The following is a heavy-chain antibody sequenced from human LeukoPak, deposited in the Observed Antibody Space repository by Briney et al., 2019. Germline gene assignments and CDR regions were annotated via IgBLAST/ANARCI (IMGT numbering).Heavy chain of an antibody. CDR2: VIGYSGET. CDR3: ARVQGSRMIVEDY. Sequence: GDAVNVCCKASGYTFNNYGISWVRQPPGQGLEWMGWVIGYSGETDYEQNLQDRVIMTTDTSTTTAHMELRNLRPDDTGVYYCARVQGSRMIVEDYWGQGTVDPVSS. D-gene: IGHD3-22*01. J-gene: IGHJ4*02. V-gene: IGHV1-18*01. CDR1: GYTFNNYG.